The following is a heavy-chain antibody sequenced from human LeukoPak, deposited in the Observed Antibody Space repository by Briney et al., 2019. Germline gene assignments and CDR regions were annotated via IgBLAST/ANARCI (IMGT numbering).Heavy chain of an antibody. CDR1: GFTFRGYE. CDR2: ISVIGNDI. CDR3: ARGSSSGYKYNAFDI. D-gene: IGHD3-22*01. V-gene: IGHV3-48*03. J-gene: IGHJ3*02. Sequence: GGSLRLSCVASGFTFRGYEMNWVRQAPGKGLELISYISVIGNDIYYADSVRGRFTISRDNAKNSLYLQLNSLRAEDTAVYYCARGSSSGYKYNAFDIWGLGTMVTVSP.